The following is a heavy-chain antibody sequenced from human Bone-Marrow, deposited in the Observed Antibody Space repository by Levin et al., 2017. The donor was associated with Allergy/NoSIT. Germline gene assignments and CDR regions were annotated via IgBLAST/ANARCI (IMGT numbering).Heavy chain of an antibody. V-gene: IGHV3-23*01. CDR3: AKGLARQFYFDY. Sequence: GESLKISCAASGFTFSSYAMSWVRQAPGKGLEWVSVITGSGGRPYYADSVKGRFTISRDNSKNILNLQMKSLRAEDTAIYYCAKGLARQFYFDYWGQGIQVTVSS. CDR1: GFTFSSYA. D-gene: IGHD5-24*01. CDR2: ITGSGGRP. J-gene: IGHJ4*02.